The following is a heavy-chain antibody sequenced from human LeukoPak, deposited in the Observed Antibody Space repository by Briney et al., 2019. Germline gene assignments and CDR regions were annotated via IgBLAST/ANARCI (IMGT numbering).Heavy chain of an antibody. V-gene: IGHV5-51*01. CDR2: TYPGDSDT. D-gene: IGHD3-10*01. Sequence: PGASPKISFESSGSTFRTSWIGLGRPLPGKGLEWMAITYPGDSDTKYGPSFQGQVSISVDTFISTAYLRWSRLKASDTAIYYCVMGGYYPGYFDHWGQGALVTVSS. CDR1: GSTFRTSW. CDR3: VMGGYYPGYFDH. J-gene: IGHJ4*02.